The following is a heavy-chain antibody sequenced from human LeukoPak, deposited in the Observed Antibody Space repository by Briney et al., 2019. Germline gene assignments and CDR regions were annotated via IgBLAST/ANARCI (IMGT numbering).Heavy chain of an antibody. V-gene: IGHV7-4-1*02. J-gene: IGHJ4*02. CDR3: AREVLRHDY. D-gene: IGHD3-10*01. Sequence: EASVKVSCKASGYTLTQHSMNWVRQAPGQGLEWMGWIITDTGNPTYAQGFTGRFVFSVDTSVNTAYLQISSLTAEDTAVYYCAREVLRHDYWGQGTLVTVSS. CDR1: GYTLTQHS. CDR2: IITDTGNP.